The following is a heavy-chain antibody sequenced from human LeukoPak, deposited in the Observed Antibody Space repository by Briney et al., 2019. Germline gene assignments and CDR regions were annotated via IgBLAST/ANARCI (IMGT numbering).Heavy chain of an antibody. CDR1: GYSFSTYT. V-gene: IGHV1-3*01. D-gene: IGHD3-10*01. CDR3: ARDEVYGSETSVSLLNYGMDV. J-gene: IGHJ6*02. CDR2: INAGNGNT. Sequence: ASVTVSCKASGYSFSTYTMNWVRQAPGQRLEWMGWINAGNGNTKYSQKFQGRVTITRDTSASTAYMEMRSLRSDDTAVYYCARDEVYGSETSVSLLNYGMDVWGQGTTVTVSS.